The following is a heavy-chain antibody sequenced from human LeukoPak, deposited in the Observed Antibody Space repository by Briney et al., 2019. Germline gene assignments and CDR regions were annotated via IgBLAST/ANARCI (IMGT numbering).Heavy chain of an antibody. V-gene: IGHV3-20*04. D-gene: IGHD1-26*01. CDR1: GFTFDDYG. J-gene: IGHJ3*02. CDR3: VKGRVVGAPANDAFHI. Sequence: GGSLRLSCAASGFTFDDYGMSWVRQAPGKGLEWVSGINWNGGSTGYADSVKGRFTISRDNVKSSLYLQMNSLRAEDTAFYYCVKGRVVGAPANDAFHIWGQGTMVIVSS. CDR2: INWNGGST.